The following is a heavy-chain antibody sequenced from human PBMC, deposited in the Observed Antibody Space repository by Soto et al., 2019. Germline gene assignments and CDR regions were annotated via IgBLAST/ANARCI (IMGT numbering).Heavy chain of an antibody. J-gene: IGHJ6*03. CDR2: IYYSGST. Sequence: PSETLSLTCTVSGGSISSYYWSWIRQPPGKGLEWIGYIYYSGSTNYNPSLKSRVTISVGTSKNQFSLKLSSVTAADTAVYYCARENGYSYYYYYMDVWGKGTTVTVSS. V-gene: IGHV4-59*01. CDR3: ARENGYSYYYYYMDV. CDR1: GGSISSYY. D-gene: IGHD6-13*01.